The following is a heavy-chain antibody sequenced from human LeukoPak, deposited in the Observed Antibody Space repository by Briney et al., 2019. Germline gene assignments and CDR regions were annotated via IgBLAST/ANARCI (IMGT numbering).Heavy chain of an antibody. Sequence: GGSLRLSCAASGFTFSSYGMHWVRQAPGKGLEWVAVISYDGSNKYYADSVKGRFTISRDNSKNTLYLQMNSLRAEDTAVYYCAKDRQYYFDYWGQGTLVTVSS. CDR3: AKDRQYYFDY. J-gene: IGHJ4*02. D-gene: IGHD4-11*01. CDR2: ISYDGSNK. CDR1: GFTFSSYG. V-gene: IGHV3-30*18.